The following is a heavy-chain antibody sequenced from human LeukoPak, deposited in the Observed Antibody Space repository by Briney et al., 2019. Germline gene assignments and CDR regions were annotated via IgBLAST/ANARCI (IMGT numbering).Heavy chain of an antibody. CDR3: ARDADVLRYFDWLLVLGAFDI. J-gene: IGHJ3*02. CDR1: GYTFTSYG. CDR2: ISAYNGNT. V-gene: IGHV1-18*01. D-gene: IGHD3-9*01. Sequence: ASVKVSCKASGYTFTSYGISWVRQAPGQGLEWMGWISAYNGNTNYAQKLQGRVTMTTDTSTSTAYMELRSLRSDDTAVYYCARDADVLRYFDWLLVLGAFDIWGQGTMVTVSS.